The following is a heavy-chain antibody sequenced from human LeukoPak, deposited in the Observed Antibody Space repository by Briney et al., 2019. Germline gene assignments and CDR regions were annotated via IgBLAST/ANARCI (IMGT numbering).Heavy chain of an antibody. V-gene: IGHV4-61*08. D-gene: IGHD3-3*01. J-gene: IGHJ4*02. CDR2: IYYSGST. Sequence: KPSETLSLTCTFSGGSVSSDVYDWSWIRQPPGNRLEWIGHIYYSGSTNYNPSLKSRVTISVDTSKNQFSLKPSSVTAADTAVYYCARQGNYDFWSGYPLFDYWGQGTLVTVSS. CDR3: ARQGNYDFWSGYPLFDY. CDR1: GGSVSSDVYD.